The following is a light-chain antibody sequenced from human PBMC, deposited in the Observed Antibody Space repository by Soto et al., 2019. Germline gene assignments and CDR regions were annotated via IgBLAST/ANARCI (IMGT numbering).Light chain of an antibody. Sequence: EIVLTQSPGTLSLSPGERATLSCRASQSASSSYLAWYQQKPGQAPRLLIYGASSRATGIPDRFSGSGSGTDFTLTISSMEADDFAMYYCQQYSSSPGTFGQATKVEIK. V-gene: IGKV3-20*01. CDR2: GAS. J-gene: IGKJ1*01. CDR1: QSASSSY. CDR3: QQYSSSPGT.